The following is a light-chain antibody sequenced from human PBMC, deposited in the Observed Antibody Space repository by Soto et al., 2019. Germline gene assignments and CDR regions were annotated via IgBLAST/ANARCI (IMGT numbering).Light chain of an antibody. CDR3: QHDGSSPPFT. J-gene: IGKJ5*01. CDR2: GAA. V-gene: IGKV3-20*01. Sequence: EIVLTQSPGTLSLSPGERATLSCRASQSVSSSYLAWYQQKPGQAPRLLIYGAASRATCIPDRFSGSGSGTDFAITSSRLEFEGLALYYWQHDGSSPPFTFGQGTRLEIK. CDR1: QSVSSSY.